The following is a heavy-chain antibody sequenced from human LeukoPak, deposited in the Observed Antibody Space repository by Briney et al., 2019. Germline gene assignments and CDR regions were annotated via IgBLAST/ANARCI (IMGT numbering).Heavy chain of an antibody. Sequence: SETLSLTCTVSGASISSYYWSWIRQPPGKGLKWIGYIYYGGSTNYNPSLKSRVTISVDTSKNQSSLKLSSVTAADTAVYYCAREGYDFWSGHLPLDVWGQGNTVTVSS. CDR2: IYYGGST. CDR1: GASISSYY. J-gene: IGHJ6*02. V-gene: IGHV4-59*01. D-gene: IGHD3-3*01. CDR3: AREGYDFWSGHLPLDV.